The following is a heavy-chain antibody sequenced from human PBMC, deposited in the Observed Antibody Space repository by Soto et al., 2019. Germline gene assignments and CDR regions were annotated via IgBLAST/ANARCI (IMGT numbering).Heavy chain of an antibody. CDR3: ARAGVNSGYDAYFDY. D-gene: IGHD5-12*01. CDR2: ISYDGSNK. J-gene: IGHJ4*02. CDR1: GFTFSSYA. V-gene: IGHV3-30-3*01. Sequence: GGSLRLSCAASGFTFSSYAMHWVRQAPGKGLEWVAVISYDGSNKYYADSVKGRFTISRDNAKNSLYLQMNSLRAEDTAVYYCARAGVNSGYDAYFDYWGQGTLVTVSS.